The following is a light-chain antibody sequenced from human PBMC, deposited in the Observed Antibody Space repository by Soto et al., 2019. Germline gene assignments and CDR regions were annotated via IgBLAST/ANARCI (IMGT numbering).Light chain of an antibody. CDR3: QQTYSSPIT. Sequence: DMQMTQSPSSLSASVGDRFTVTCRASQSIISYLNWYQQKPGKAPKLLIYAASSLQSGVPSRFSGSGSGTDFTLTISNLQPEDFAGYYCQQTYSSPITFGQGTRLEIK. CDR1: QSIISY. V-gene: IGKV1-39*01. J-gene: IGKJ5*01. CDR2: AAS.